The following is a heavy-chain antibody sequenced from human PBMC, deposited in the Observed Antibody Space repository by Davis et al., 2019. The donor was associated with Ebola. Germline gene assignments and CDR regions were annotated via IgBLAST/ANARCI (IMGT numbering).Heavy chain of an antibody. V-gene: IGHV3-48*02. J-gene: IGHJ4*02. Sequence: GVLKISCAASGFSFSAYGMNWVRQAPGKGLEWVSYISSSSSTIYYADSAKGRFTISRDNAKNSLYLQMNSLRDEDTAVYYCARDRVTMVQGVIKSSRADYWGQGTQVTVSS. D-gene: IGHD3-10*01. CDR2: ISSSSSTI. CDR3: ARDRVTMVQGVIKSSRADY. CDR1: GFSFSAYG.